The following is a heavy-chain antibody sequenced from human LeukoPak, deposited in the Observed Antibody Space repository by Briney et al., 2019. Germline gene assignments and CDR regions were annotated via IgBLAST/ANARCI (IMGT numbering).Heavy chain of an antibody. CDR3: ARAGRGYNYGFVPSELDYYYYSLDV. CDR2: IYYSGST. J-gene: IGHJ6*03. CDR1: GGSISSYY. Sequence: PSETLSLTCTVSGGSISSYYWSWIRQPPGKGLEWIGYIYYSGSTNYNPSLKSRVTISVDTSKNQFSLKLSSVTAADTAVYYCARAGRGYNYGFVPSELDYYYYSLDVWGKGTTVTVSS. V-gene: IGHV4-59*01. D-gene: IGHD5-18*01.